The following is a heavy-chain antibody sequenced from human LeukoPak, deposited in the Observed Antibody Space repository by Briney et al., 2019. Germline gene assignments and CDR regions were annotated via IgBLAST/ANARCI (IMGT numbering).Heavy chain of an antibody. Sequence: TSETLSLTCTVSGVSINSSYWSWIRQPPGRGLEWIGYTSHSGSTNYKPSLKSRVSISVDTSKNQFSLKLTSVTAADTAMYYCTRGYYDARGDSNPFDIWGQGTMVTVSS. D-gene: IGHD3-22*01. J-gene: IGHJ3*02. CDR1: GVSINSSY. CDR2: TSHSGST. CDR3: TRGYYDARGDSNPFDI. V-gene: IGHV4-59*01.